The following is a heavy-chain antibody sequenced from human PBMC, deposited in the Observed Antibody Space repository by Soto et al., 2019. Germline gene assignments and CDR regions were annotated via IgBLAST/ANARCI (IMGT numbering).Heavy chain of an antibody. D-gene: IGHD6-19*01. CDR3: VRAPEQRPIDF. J-gene: IGHJ4*01. CDR1: GFSLSDYW. Sequence: PGGSLRLSCAASGFSLSDYWIHCVRQVPGKGLLWVSRISVDGRDTTYADSVKGRFTISRDNAKNTLYLQMDSLRAEDTAVYYCVRAPEQRPIDFWRHGSLVTVSS. CDR2: ISVDGRDT. V-gene: IGHV3-74*03.